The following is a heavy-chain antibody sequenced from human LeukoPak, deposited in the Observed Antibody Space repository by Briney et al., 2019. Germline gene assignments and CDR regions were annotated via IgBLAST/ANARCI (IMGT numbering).Heavy chain of an antibody. D-gene: IGHD6-13*01. J-gene: IGHJ5*02. CDR1: GFTFSSYS. Sequence: GGSLRLSCAASGFTFSSYSMNWVRQAPGKGLEWVSSISSSSSYIYYADSVKGRFTISRDNAKNSLYLQMNSLRAEDTAVYYCARGTWSSSWYNNWFDPWGQGTLVTVSS. V-gene: IGHV3-21*01. CDR3: ARGTWSSSWYNNWFDP. CDR2: ISSSSSYI.